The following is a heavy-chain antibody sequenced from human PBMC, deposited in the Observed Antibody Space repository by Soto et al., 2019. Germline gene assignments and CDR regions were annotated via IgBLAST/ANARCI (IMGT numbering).Heavy chain of an antibody. V-gene: IGHV4-30-2*01. Sequence: QLQLQESGSGLVKPSQTLSLTCAVSGGSISSGGYSWSWIRQPPGKGLEWIGYIYHSGSTYYNPSLKSRVTISVDRSKNQFSLKLSSVTAADTAVYYCARDYYDSSGYYSSYWFDPWGQGTLVTVSS. J-gene: IGHJ5*02. CDR3: ARDYYDSSGYYSSYWFDP. CDR2: IYHSGST. CDR1: GGSISSGGYS. D-gene: IGHD3-22*01.